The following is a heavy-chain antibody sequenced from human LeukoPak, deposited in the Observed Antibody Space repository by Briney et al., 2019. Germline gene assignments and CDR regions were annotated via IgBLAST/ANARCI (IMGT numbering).Heavy chain of an antibody. CDR1: GGTFSSYA. J-gene: IGHJ4*02. D-gene: IGHD3-16*01. CDR2: IIPILGIA. CDR3: ARDSVKGGYYDSSDK. V-gene: IGHV1-69*04. Sequence: SVKVSCKASGGTFSSYAISWVRQAPGQGLEWMGRIIPILGIANYAQKFQGRVRITADRSTNEAYMELSSLKSEDTAVYYCARDSVKGGYYDSSDKWGQGTLVTVSS.